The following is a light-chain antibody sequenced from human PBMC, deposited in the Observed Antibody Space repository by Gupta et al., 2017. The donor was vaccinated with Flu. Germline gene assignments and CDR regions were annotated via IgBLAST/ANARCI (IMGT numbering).Light chain of an antibody. Sequence: DIRMTQPPSSLSASVGERVTITCQARQDIGNYLNWYQQKQGKHPRLLIFEASHLETGVPSWFSGSGSWTDFSFSISSLHPEDVATYYCQLYDTLPPLYTFGQGTKLEI. V-gene: IGKV1-33*01. CDR2: EAS. CDR1: QDIGNY. J-gene: IGKJ2*01. CDR3: QLYDTLPPLYT.